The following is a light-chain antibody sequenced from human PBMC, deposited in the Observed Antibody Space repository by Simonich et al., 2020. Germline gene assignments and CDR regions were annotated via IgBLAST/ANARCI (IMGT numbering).Light chain of an antibody. J-gene: IGKJ4*01. CDR2: WAS. CDR3: QQYYSTPPT. V-gene: IGKV4-1*01. Sequence: DIVMTQSPDSLAVSLGERATIICKSSQSVLYSSNNKNYLAWYQQKPGQPPKLLIYWASTREAGVPARFSGSGSGTDFTLTISSLQAEDVAVYYCQQYYSTPPTFGGGTKVEIK. CDR1: QSVLYSSNNKNY.